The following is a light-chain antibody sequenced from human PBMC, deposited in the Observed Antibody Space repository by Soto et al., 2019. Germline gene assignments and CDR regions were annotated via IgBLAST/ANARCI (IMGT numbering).Light chain of an antibody. CDR3: QQYNHPYT. CDR1: QSIDNW. V-gene: IGKV1-5*03. Sequence: DIQVTQSPSTLSASVGDRVTITCRASQSIDNWVAWYQQKPGNAPKLLIYKASNLERGVPSRFSGSGSGTEFTLTSSSLQPEDFATYYCQQYNHPYTFAQGTKLEIK. J-gene: IGKJ2*01. CDR2: KAS.